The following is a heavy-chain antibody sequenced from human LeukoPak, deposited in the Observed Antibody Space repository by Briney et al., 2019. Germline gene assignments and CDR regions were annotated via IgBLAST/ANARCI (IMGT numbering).Heavy chain of an antibody. CDR3: AREGKLLWFLNAYDY. CDR1: GFTFSNYN. CDR2: ISNSGNDI. Sequence: GGSLRLSCAASGFTFSNYNTNWVRQAPGKGLEGVASISNSGNDIYDADSVKGRFTISRHNAKNSLYLQMNSLRAEDTAVYYCAREGKLLWFLNAYDYWGQGTLVTVSS. D-gene: IGHD3-10*01. J-gene: IGHJ4*02. V-gene: IGHV3-21*01.